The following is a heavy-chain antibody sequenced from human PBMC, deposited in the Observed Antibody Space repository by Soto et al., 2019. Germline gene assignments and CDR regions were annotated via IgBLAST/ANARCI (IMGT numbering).Heavy chain of an antibody. D-gene: IGHD4-17*01. J-gene: IGHJ4*02. V-gene: IGHV4-31*03. CDR3: ARGDYNDYRGDDY. CDR1: GGSISSGDYY. CDR2: IHYSGDS. Sequence: QVQLQESGPGLVKPSQTLSLTCTVSGGSISSGDYYWSWIRQHPGKGLEWIGYIHYSGDSYYNPSLXXRXTTSIDTSKNQFSLKLSSVTAADTAVYYCARGDYNDYRGDDYWGQGTLVTVSS.